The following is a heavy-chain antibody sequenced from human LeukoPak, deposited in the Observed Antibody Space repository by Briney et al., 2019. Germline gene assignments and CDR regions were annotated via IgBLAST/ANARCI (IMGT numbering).Heavy chain of an antibody. J-gene: IGHJ6*03. D-gene: IGHD2-2*01. CDR2: IRYDGSNK. Sequence: GGSLRLSCAASGFTFSSYGMHWVRQAPGKGLEWVGFIRYDGSNKYYADFVKGRFTISKDNSKNTLHLQMNSLRAEATAVYYCAKDGEDIVVVPAAIRIDYYYYMDVWGKGTTVTVSS. CDR1: GFTFSSYG. V-gene: IGHV3-30*02. CDR3: AKDGEDIVVVPAAIRIDYYYYMDV.